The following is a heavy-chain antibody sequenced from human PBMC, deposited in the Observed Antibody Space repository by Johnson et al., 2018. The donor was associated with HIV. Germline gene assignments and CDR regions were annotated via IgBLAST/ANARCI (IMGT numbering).Heavy chain of an antibody. D-gene: IGHD5-24*01. J-gene: IGHJ3*02. Sequence: VQLVESGGGLVQPGGSLRLSCAASGFTFSSYAMSWVRQAPGKGLEWVSAISGSGGSTYYADSVKGRFTISRDNAKNSLYLQMNSLRAEDTAVYYCARVRRRWLGLDAFDIWGQGTMVTVSS. CDR3: ARVRRRWLGLDAFDI. CDR2: ISGSGGST. CDR1: GFTFSSYA. V-gene: IGHV3-23*04.